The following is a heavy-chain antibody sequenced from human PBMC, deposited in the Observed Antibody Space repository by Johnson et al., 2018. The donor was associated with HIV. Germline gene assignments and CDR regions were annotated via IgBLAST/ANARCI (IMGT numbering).Heavy chain of an antibody. CDR2: ISYDGSNK. CDR1: GFTFSSYA. J-gene: IGHJ3*02. CDR3: ARDERGNWGWYHAFDI. D-gene: IGHD7-27*01. V-gene: IGHV3-30*04. Sequence: QVQLVESGGGVVQPWRSLRLSCAASGFTFSSYAMHWVRQAPGKGLEWVAVISYDGSNKYYADSVKGRFTISRDNSKNTLYLQMNSLRAEDTAVYYCARDERGNWGWYHAFDIWGQGTMVTVSS.